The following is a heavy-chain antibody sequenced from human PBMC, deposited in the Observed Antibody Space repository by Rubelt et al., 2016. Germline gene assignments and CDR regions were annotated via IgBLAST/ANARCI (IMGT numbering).Heavy chain of an antibody. J-gene: IGHJ6*03. Sequence: QVQLVQSGAEVKKPGASVKVSCKASGYTFTSYDINWVRQATGQGLEWMGWINPNSGGTNYAQKFQGRVTMTWYTSISTAYMGLSRLRSDDTAVYYCARDYCSSTSCPPSGTRYYYYYYMDVWGKGTTVTVSS. CDR2: INPNSGGT. D-gene: IGHD2-2*01. CDR1: GYTFTSYD. CDR3: ARDYCSSTSCPPSGTRYYYYYYMDV. V-gene: IGHV1-2*02.